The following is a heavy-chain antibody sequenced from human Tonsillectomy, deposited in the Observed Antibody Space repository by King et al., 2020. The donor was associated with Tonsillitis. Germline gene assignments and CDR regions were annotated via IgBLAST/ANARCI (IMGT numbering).Heavy chain of an antibody. CDR2: IGSNGGST. J-gene: IGHJ3*02. CDR3: VKERGPRGAFDI. Sequence: DVQLVESGGNLVQPRGSLRLSCSASGFTFSSYAMHWVRQAPGKGLEYVSAIGSNGGSTYYADSVKGRFTISRDNSKNTLYLQMSSLRAEDTAVYYCVKERGPRGAFDIWGRGTMVTVSS. V-gene: IGHV3-64D*06. D-gene: IGHD3-10*01. CDR1: GFTFSSYA.